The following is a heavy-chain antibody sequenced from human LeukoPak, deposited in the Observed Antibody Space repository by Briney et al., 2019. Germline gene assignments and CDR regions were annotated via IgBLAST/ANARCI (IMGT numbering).Heavy chain of an antibody. CDR2: IKQDGSEK. Sequence: GGSLRLSCVASGFTFSSYWMSWVRQAPGKGLEWVANIKQDGSEKYYVDSMKGRFTISRDNAKNSLYVQMNSLRAEDTAVYYCARMSGLKNYPPYYMDVWGKGTTVTVSS. D-gene: IGHD3/OR15-3a*01. J-gene: IGHJ6*03. CDR3: ARMSGLKNYPPYYMDV. CDR1: GFTFSSYW. V-gene: IGHV3-7*01.